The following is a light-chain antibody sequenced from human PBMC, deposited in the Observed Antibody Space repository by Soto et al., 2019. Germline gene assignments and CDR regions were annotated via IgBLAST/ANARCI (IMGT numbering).Light chain of an antibody. Sequence: VMTQSPATLSVSPGERATLSCRASQSVGNDLAWYQQKVGQAPRLLIYGASTRATGIPARFSGSGSGTDFTLIISSLQSEDFAVYYCQQYGSSRTFGQGTKVEIK. CDR1: QSVGND. CDR2: GAS. CDR3: QQYGSSRT. V-gene: IGKV3-15*01. J-gene: IGKJ1*01.